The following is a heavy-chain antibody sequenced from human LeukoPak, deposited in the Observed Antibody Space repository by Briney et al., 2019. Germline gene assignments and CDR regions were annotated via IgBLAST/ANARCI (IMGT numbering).Heavy chain of an antibody. CDR3: SRGGWELSDY. Sequence: GGSLRLSCAASGFGFSNYGMHWVRQAPGKGLEWVAHIWYDGSNKYYADSLKGRFTISRDNSKNTLFLQMNSLRTEDTAVYYCSRGGWELSDYWGQGTLVTVSS. CDR2: IWYDGSNK. J-gene: IGHJ4*02. CDR1: GFGFSNYG. V-gene: IGHV3-30*02. D-gene: IGHD4-23*01.